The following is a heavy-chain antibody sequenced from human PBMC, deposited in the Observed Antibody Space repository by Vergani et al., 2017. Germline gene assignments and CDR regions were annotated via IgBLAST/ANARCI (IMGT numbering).Heavy chain of an antibody. Sequence: QVQLVESGGGVVQPGRSLRVSCAGSGFTFTNYDMHWVRQAPGKGLEWVAIISIDGSITHYGDSVKGRVTITRDNSKTTLCLQITSLRVDDTGIYYCGRDAFKGKPDVVNIWGKGTMVTVSS. CDR2: ISIDGSIT. V-gene: IGHV3-30*19. CDR1: GFTFTNYD. CDR3: GRDAFKGKPDVVNI. J-gene: IGHJ3*02.